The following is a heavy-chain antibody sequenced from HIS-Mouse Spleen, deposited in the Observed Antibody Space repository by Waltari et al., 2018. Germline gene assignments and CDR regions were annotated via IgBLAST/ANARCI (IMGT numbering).Heavy chain of an antibody. CDR2: IYYSGST. D-gene: IGHD6-13*01. CDR3: AREIPYSSSWYDWYFDL. V-gene: IGHV4-39*07. Sequence: QLQLQESGPGLVKPSETLSLTCTVPGGSISSSSYYWGWIRQPPGEGLEGIGSIYYSGSTSCNPSLKRRVTISVDTSKSQFSLKLSSVTAADTAVYYCAREIPYSSSWYDWYFDLWGRGTLVTVSS. CDR1: GGSISSSSYY. J-gene: IGHJ2*01.